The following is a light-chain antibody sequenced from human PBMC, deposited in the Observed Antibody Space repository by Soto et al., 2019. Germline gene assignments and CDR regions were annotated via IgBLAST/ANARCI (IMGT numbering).Light chain of an antibody. CDR2: DAS. J-gene: IGKJ1*01. Sequence: DIQKTQSPSTLSASVGDRVTITCRASQSISSWLAWYQQKPGKAPRLLIYDASYLERGVPSRFSGSGSGTEFTLTISDLQPDDLATYYCQQYNSFWTFGQGTKVEI. CDR1: QSISSW. CDR3: QQYNSFWT. V-gene: IGKV1-5*01.